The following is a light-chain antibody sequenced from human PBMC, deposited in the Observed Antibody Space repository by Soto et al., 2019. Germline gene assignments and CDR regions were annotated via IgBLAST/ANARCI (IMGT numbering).Light chain of an antibody. CDR2: GAS. J-gene: IGKJ1*01. Sequence: EIVLTQSPGTLTLSPGDRATLSCRASQSIDSRYLVWYRQTPGQAPRLLIYGASSRAAGIPDRFSGSGSGTEFTLTISRLEPEDFAVYYCQQHNRAPWTFGQGTQVEIK. CDR3: QQHNRAPWT. V-gene: IGKV3-20*01. CDR1: QSIDSRY.